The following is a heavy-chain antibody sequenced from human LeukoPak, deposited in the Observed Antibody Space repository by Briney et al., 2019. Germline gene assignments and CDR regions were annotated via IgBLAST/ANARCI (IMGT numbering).Heavy chain of an antibody. CDR3: ARSSIAAPPDY. J-gene: IGHJ4*02. CDR2: IYYSGST. Sequence: SETLSLTCTVSGGSISSSSYYWGWIRQPPGKGLEWIGSIYYSGSTYYNPSLKSRVTISVDTSKNQFSLKLSSVTAAGTAVYYCARSSIAAPPDYWGQGTLVTVSS. D-gene: IGHD6-6*01. V-gene: IGHV4-39*07. CDR1: GGSISSSSYY.